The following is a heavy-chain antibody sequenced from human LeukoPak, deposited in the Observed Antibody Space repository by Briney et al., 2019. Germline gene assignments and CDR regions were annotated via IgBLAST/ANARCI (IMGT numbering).Heavy chain of an antibody. CDR1: GGSFSGYY. CDR2: INHSGST. J-gene: IGHJ6*03. CDR3: ARGKAYYYMDV. Sequence: SETLSLTCAVYGGSFSGYYWSWIRQPPGKGLEWIGEINHSGSTNYNPSLKSRVTISVDTSKNQFSLKLSSVTAADTAVYYCARGKAYYYMDVWGTGTTVTVSS. V-gene: IGHV4-34*01.